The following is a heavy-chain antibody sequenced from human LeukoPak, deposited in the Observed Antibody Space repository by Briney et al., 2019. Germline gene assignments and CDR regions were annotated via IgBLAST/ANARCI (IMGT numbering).Heavy chain of an antibody. CDR1: GFTFSSYW. CDR2: INSDGSST. Sequence: GGSLRLSCAASGFTFSSYWMHWVRQAPGKGLVWVSRINSDGSSTSYADSVKGRFTISRDNAKNTLYLQMNSLRAEDTAVYYCARRQYSSGWYCFDYWGQGTLVTVSS. J-gene: IGHJ4*02. V-gene: IGHV3-74*01. CDR3: ARRQYSSGWYCFDY. D-gene: IGHD6-19*01.